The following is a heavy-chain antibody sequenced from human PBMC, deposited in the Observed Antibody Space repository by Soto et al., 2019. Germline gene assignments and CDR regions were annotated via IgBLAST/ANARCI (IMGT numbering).Heavy chain of an antibody. V-gene: IGHV1-69*13. CDR3: ARAPQGYSSPNWFDP. CDR1: GGTFSSYA. D-gene: IGHD6-13*01. J-gene: IGHJ5*02. CDR2: IIPIFGTA. Sequence: SVKVSCEASGGTFSSYAISWVRQAPGQGLEWMGGIIPIFGTANYAQKFQGRVTITADESTSTAYMELSSLRSEDTAVYYCARAPQGYSSPNWFDPWGQGTLVTVSS.